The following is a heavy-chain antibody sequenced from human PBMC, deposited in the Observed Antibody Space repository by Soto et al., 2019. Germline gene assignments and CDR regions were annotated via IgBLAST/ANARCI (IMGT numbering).Heavy chain of an antibody. CDR1: GYTFTSYG. V-gene: IGHV1-18*01. D-gene: IGHD6-19*01. Sequence: ASVKVSCKASGYTFTSYGISWVRQAPGQGLEWMGWISAYNGNTNYAQKLQGRVTMTTDTSTSTAYMELRSLRSDDTAVYYCASSVAGASPVAFDIWGQGTMVTVSS. CDR3: ASSVAGASPVAFDI. CDR2: ISAYNGNT. J-gene: IGHJ3*02.